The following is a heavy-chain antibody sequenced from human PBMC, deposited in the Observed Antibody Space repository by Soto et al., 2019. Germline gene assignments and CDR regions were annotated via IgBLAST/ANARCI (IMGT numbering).Heavy chain of an antibody. J-gene: IGHJ4*02. D-gene: IGHD3-9*01. Sequence: GGSLRLSCAASEFSFSSYAMHWIRQAPGKGLEWVAVISFDGNIIQYADSVKGRFTISRDNSKNTLYLQMNSLRGEDTAVYYCARTFDTITYYFDYWGQGTLVTVSS. CDR1: EFSFSSYA. CDR3: ARTFDTITYYFDY. V-gene: IGHV3-30*16. CDR2: ISFDGNII.